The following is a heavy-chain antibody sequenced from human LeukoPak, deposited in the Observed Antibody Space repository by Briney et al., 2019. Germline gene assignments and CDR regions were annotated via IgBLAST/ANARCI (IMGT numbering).Heavy chain of an antibody. D-gene: IGHD3-3*01. V-gene: IGHV1-46*01. J-gene: IGHJ6*02. CDR2: INPSGGST. CDR1: GYTFTSYY. CDR3: ARMAIFGVVISYYYGMDV. Sequence: ASVKVSCKASGYTFTSYYMHWVRQAPGQGLEWMGIINPSGGSTSYAQKFQGRVTMTRDTSTSTVYMELSSLRSEDTAVYYCARMAIFGVVISYYYGMDVWGQGTTVTVSS.